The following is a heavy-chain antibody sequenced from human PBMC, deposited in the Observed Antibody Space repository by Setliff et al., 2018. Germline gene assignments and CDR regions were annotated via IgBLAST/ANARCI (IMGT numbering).Heavy chain of an antibody. CDR3: ARAYSYYYYYMDV. D-gene: IGHD4-4*01. J-gene: IGHJ6*03. V-gene: IGHV4-34*01. CDR1: GGSFSGYY. Sequence: SETLSLTCAVYGGSFSGYYWSWIRQPPGKGLEWIGEINHSGSTNYNPSLKSRVTISVDTSKNQFSLKLSSATAADTAVYYCARAYSYYYYYMDVWGKGTTVTVS. CDR2: INHSGST.